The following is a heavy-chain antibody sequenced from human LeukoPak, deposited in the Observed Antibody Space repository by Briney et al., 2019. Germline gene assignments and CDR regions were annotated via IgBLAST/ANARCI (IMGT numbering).Heavy chain of an antibody. CDR1: GFTFSSYS. CDR3: AKAPVTSCRGAYCYPFDS. V-gene: IGHV3-23*01. J-gene: IGHJ4*02. CDR2: TSSSDAGT. Sequence: GGSLRLSCAASGFTFSSYSMNWVRQTPGKGLEWVAATSSSDAGTYHADSVRGRFTISRDNSKNTLYLQMNSLRAEDAAVYFCAKAPVTSCRGAYCYPFDSWGQGTLVTVSS. D-gene: IGHD2-21*01.